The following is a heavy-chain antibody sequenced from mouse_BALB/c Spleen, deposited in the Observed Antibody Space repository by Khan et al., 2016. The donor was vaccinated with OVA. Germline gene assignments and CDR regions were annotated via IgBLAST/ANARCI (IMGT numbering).Heavy chain of an antibody. CDR1: GYSITSDYA. V-gene: IGHV3-2*02. CDR2: ISYSGST. Sequence: EVQLQESGPGLVKPSQSLSLTCTVTGYSITSDYAWKWIRQFPGNKLEWMGYISYSGSTSYNPSIKSRISITRDTSKNQFFLQLNSVTTGDTATYYCARRASYANWYFDVWGAGTTVTVSS. J-gene: IGHJ1*01. D-gene: IGHD1-1*02. CDR3: ARRASYANWYFDV.